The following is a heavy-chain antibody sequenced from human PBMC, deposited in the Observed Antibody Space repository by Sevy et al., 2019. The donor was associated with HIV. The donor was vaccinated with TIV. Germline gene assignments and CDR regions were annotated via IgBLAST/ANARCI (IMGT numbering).Heavy chain of an antibody. V-gene: IGHV4-39*01. J-gene: IGHJ4*02. D-gene: IGHD3-9*01. CDR2: IYYSGST. CDR1: GDSINSNDYY. CDR3: ARHLPLAYYEILTPYSRAFDN. Sequence: SETLSLTCGVSGDSINSNDYYWGWIRQPPGKGLEWIGTIYYSGSTYYNPSLKSRVTISVDTSKNQFSLKLTSVTAADTALYYCARHLPLAYYEILTPYSRAFDNWGQGTLVTVSS.